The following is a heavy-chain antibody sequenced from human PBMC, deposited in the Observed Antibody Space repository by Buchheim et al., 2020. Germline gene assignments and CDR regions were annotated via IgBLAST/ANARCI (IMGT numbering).Heavy chain of an antibody. CDR1: GFTFSSYW. D-gene: IGHD3-16*01. CDR2: IKQDGSEK. V-gene: IGHV3-7*01. Sequence: EVQLVESGGGLVQPGGSLRLSCAASGFTFSSYWMSWVRQAPGKGLEWVANIKQDGSEKYYVDSVKGRFTISRDNAKKSLYLQMNSLRAGDTAVYYCARGLLGEYTLPPDYWGQGTL. J-gene: IGHJ4*02. CDR3: ARGLLGEYTLPPDY.